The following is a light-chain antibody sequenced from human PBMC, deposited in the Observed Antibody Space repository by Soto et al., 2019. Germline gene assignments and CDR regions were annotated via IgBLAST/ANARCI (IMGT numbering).Light chain of an antibody. CDR3: QQYNNWPYT. J-gene: IGKJ2*01. Sequence: EIVMTQAPATLSVSPGERGTLSFGASQSIRSNLAWYQQKPGQAPRLLIYGASTRATNIPARFSGSGSGTQFTLTISSLQSEDFAVYYCQQYNNWPYTFGQGTKVDIK. CDR2: GAS. V-gene: IGKV3-15*01. CDR1: QSIRSN.